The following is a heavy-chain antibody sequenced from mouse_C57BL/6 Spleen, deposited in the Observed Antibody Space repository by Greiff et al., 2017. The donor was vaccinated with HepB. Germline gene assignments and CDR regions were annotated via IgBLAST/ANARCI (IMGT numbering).Heavy chain of an antibody. CDR2: ISYDGSN. Sequence: EVKLMESGPGLVKPSQSLSLTCSVTGYSITSGYYWNWIRQFPGNKLEWMGYISYDGSNNYNPSLKNRIPITRDTSKNQFFLKLNSVTTEDTATYYCARVRVTTVAYWGQGTLVTVSA. CDR3: ARVRVTTVAY. V-gene: IGHV3-6*01. CDR1: GYSITSGYY. J-gene: IGHJ3*01. D-gene: IGHD1-1*01.